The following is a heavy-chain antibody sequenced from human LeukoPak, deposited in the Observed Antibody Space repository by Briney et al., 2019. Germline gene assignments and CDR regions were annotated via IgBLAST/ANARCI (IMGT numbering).Heavy chain of an antibody. CDR2: IYYSGST. CDR3: ARDLRSGFGFDP. CDR1: GGSISSSSYY. D-gene: IGHD2-15*01. J-gene: IGHJ5*02. V-gene: IGHV4-39*07. Sequence: SETLSLTCTVSGGSISSSSYYWGWIRQPPGKGLEWIGSIYYSGSTYYNPSLKSRVTISVDTSKNQFSLKLSSVTAADTAVYYCARDLRSGFGFDPWGQGTLVTVSS.